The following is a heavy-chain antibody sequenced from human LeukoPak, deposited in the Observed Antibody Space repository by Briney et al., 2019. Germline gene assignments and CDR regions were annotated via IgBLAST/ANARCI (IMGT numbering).Heavy chain of an antibody. J-gene: IGHJ4*02. CDR2: IKQDGSEK. V-gene: IGHV3-7*05. D-gene: IGHD3-10*01. CDR1: GFTFSSYW. CDR3: AKDLKGYYGSGSYPH. Sequence: GGSLRLSCAASGFTFSSYWMTWVRQAPGKGLEWVAKIKQDGSEKYYVDSVKGRFTISRDNAKNSLYLQMNSLGAEDTAVYYCAKDLKGYYGSGSYPHWGQGTLVTVSS.